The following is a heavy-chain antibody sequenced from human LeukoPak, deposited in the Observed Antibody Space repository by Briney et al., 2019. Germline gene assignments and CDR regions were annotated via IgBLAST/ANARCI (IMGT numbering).Heavy chain of an antibody. J-gene: IGHJ4*02. Sequence: PSETLSLTCTVSGGSITSYYWSWIRQPPGKGLEWIGYIYYTGNTNCNPSLNSRVTISIDTSKNQFSLKLSSVTAADTAVYYCARSSVGTFDYWGQGTLVTVSS. CDR1: GGSITSYY. V-gene: IGHV4-59*01. CDR2: IYYTGNT. CDR3: ARSSVGTFDY. D-gene: IGHD5/OR15-5a*01.